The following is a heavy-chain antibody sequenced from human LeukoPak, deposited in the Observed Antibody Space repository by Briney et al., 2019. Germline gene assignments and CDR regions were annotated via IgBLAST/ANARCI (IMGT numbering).Heavy chain of an antibody. CDR2: IYYSGST. CDR1: GGSISSYY. CDR3: ARDSRKASDGNWFDP. J-gene: IGHJ5*02. V-gene: IGHV4-59*12. Sequence: KPSETLSLTCTVSGGSISSYYWSWIRQPPGKGLEWIGYIYYSGSTNYNPSLKSRVTISVDTSKNQFSLKLSSVTAADTAVYYCARDSRKASDGNWFDPWGQGTLVTVSS.